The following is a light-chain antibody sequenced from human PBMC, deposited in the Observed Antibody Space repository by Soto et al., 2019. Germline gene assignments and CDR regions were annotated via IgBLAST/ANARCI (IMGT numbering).Light chain of an antibody. J-gene: IGKJ1*01. CDR2: DAS. Sequence: DIQMTQSPSTLSASVGDRVTITCRASQTITRWMAWYQQKPGKAPKLLIYDASTLESGVPSRFTGSGSGTEFILTITSLQSEDSAVYYCQEYNTWPWTFGQGTKVDIK. CDR1: QTITRW. CDR3: QEYNTWPWT. V-gene: IGKV1-5*01.